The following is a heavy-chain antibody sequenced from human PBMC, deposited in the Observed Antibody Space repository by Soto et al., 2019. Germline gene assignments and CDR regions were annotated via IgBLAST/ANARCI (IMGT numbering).Heavy chain of an antibody. CDR2: ISGSGGST. V-gene: IGHV3-23*01. Sequence: GGSLRLSCAASGFTFSSYAMSWVRQAPGKGLEWVSAISGSGGSTYYADSVKGRFTISRDNSKNTLYLQMNSLRAEDTAVYYCAKAGMVVVAATRWFHYMDVWGKGTTVTVSS. D-gene: IGHD2-15*01. CDR3: AKAGMVVVAATRWFHYMDV. J-gene: IGHJ6*03. CDR1: GFTFSSYA.